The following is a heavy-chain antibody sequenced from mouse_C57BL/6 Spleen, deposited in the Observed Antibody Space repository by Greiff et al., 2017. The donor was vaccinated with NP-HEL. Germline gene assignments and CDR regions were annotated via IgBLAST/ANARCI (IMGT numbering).Heavy chain of an antibody. CDR3: AREGGVVGYFDY. D-gene: IGHD1-1*01. Sequence: EVMLVESEGGLVQPGSSMKLSCTASGFTFSDYYMAWVRQVPEKGLEWVANINYDGSSTYYLDSLKSRFIISRDNAKNILYLQMSSLKSEDTATYYCAREGGVVGYFDYWGQGTTLTVSS. CDR1: GFTFSDYY. V-gene: IGHV5-16*01. J-gene: IGHJ2*01. CDR2: INYDGSST.